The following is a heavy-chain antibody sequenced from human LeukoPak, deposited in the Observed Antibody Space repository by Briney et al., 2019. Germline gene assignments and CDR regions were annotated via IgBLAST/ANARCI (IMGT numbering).Heavy chain of an antibody. Sequence: ASVKVSCKASGYTFTGYYMHWVRQAPGQGLELMGWINPNSGGTNYAQKFQGRVTMTRDTSISTAYMELSRLRSDDTAVYYRARDFRGNSFDYYYYMDVWGKGTTVTISS. CDR3: ARDFRGNSFDYYYYMDV. CDR1: GYTFTGYY. CDR2: INPNSGGT. J-gene: IGHJ6*03. V-gene: IGHV1-2*02. D-gene: IGHD4-23*01.